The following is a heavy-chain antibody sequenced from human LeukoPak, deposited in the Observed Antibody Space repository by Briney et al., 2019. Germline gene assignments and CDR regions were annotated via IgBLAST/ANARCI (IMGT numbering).Heavy chain of an antibody. CDR1: GGSFSCYY. CDR3: GGGWLNLDY. Sequence: SETLSLTCAVYGGSFSCYYWSWIRQPPGKGLEWIGEINHSGSTNYNPSLKSRVTISVDTSKNQFSLKLSSVTAADTAVYYCGGGWLNLDYWGQGTLVTVSS. CDR2: INHSGST. J-gene: IGHJ4*02. V-gene: IGHV4-34*01. D-gene: IGHD6-19*01.